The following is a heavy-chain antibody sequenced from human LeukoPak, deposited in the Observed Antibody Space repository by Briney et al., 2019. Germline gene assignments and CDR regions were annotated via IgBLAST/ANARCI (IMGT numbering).Heavy chain of an antibody. D-gene: IGHD2-2*02. Sequence: GRSLRLSCAASGITFSSYAMHWVRQAPGKGLEWVAVISYDGSNKYYADSVKGRFTISRDNSKNTLYLQMNSLRAEDTAVYYCARDKVYMDKILYYFDYWGQGTLVTVSS. CDR1: GITFSSYA. CDR3: ARDKVYMDKILYYFDY. CDR2: ISYDGSNK. V-gene: IGHV3-30-3*01. J-gene: IGHJ4*02.